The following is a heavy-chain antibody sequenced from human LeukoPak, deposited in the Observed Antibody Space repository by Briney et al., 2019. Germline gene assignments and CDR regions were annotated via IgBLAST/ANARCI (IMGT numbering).Heavy chain of an antibody. Sequence: GGSLRLSCAASRFTFSSYWMSWVRQAPGKGLEWVANIKQDGSEKYYVDSVKGRFTISRDNAKNSLYLQMNSLRAEDTAVYYCARVLARNWFDPWGQGTLVTVSS. CDR2: IKQDGSEK. D-gene: IGHD1-26*01. CDR3: ARVLARNWFDP. CDR1: RFTFSSYW. V-gene: IGHV3-7*01. J-gene: IGHJ5*02.